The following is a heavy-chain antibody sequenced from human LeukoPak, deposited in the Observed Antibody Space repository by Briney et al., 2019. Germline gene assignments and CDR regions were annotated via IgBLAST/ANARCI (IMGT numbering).Heavy chain of an antibody. Sequence: GSLRLSCAASGFTFSSHWMSWVRQPPGKGLEWIGEINHSGSTNYNPSLKSRVTISVDTSKNQFSLKLSSVTAADTAVYYCARVYGRRVQYYFDYWGQGTLVTVSS. CDR1: GFTFSSHW. D-gene: IGHD2/OR15-2a*01. CDR3: ARVYGRRVQYYFDY. J-gene: IGHJ4*02. CDR2: INHSGST. V-gene: IGHV4-34*01.